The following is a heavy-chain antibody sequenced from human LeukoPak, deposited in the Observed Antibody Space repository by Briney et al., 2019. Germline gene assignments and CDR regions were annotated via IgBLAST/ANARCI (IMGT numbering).Heavy chain of an antibody. Sequence: TGGSLRLSCAASGFTFSSYAMSWVRQAPGKGLEWVSAISSSGGSTYYADSVKGRFTISRDNSKNTLYLQMNSLRAEDTAVYYCAKRMWQSEDYWGQGTLVTVSS. CDR3: AKRMWQSEDY. J-gene: IGHJ4*02. CDR1: GFTFSSYA. D-gene: IGHD2-21*01. CDR2: ISSSGGST. V-gene: IGHV3-23*01.